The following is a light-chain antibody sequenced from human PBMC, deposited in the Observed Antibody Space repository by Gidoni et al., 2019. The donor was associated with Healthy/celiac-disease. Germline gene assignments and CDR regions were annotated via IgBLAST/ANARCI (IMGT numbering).Light chain of an antibody. CDR2: AAS. V-gene: IGKV1-39*01. Sequence: DIQMTQSTSSLSASVGDRVTITCRASQSISSYLNWYQQKPGKAPKLLIYAASSLQSGVPSRFSGSGSGTDFTLTISSLQPEDFATYYCQQSYTTWTFGQGTKVEIK. J-gene: IGKJ1*01. CDR3: QQSYTTWT. CDR1: QSISSY.